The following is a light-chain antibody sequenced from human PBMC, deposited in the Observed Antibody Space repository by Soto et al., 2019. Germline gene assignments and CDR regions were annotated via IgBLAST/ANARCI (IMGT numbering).Light chain of an antibody. J-gene: IGLJ2*01. Sequence: QSVLTQAPSASGTPGQRVTISCSGSSSNIGSNTVSWYQQVPGTAPKLLFYSNDQRPSGVPDRFSGSKSGTSASLAIGGLQSEDEADYYCAAWDGSLDGWVFGGGTKVTVL. CDR1: SSNIGSNT. V-gene: IGLV1-44*01. CDR3: AAWDGSLDGWV. CDR2: SND.